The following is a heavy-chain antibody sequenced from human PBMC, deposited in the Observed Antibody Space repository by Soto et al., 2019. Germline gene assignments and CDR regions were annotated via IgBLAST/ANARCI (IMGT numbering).Heavy chain of an antibody. D-gene: IGHD1-26*01. V-gene: IGHV4-38-2*01. CDR1: GYSMKTGYY. J-gene: IGHJ4*02. CDR2: MYHSGRT. CDR3: ASDGGATLDY. Sequence: SETLSLTCDVSGYSMKTGYYWGWIRQPPGKGLEWIGSMYHSGRTYNNPSLKSRVTISIDTSKNQLSLRLSSVTAADTAVYYCASDGGATLDYWGQGTRVTVSS.